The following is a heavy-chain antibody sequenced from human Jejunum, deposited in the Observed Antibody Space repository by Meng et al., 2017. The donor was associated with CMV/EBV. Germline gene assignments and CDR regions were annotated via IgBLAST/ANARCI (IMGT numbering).Heavy chain of an antibody. J-gene: IGHJ4*02. D-gene: IGHD3-3*01. V-gene: IGHV3-30*02. CDR2: IAYDGSNK. CDR3: AKDQAGGYYDFRSGFDY. CDR1: FPSHG. Sequence: FPSHGMHWVGQDPGKGLEWVAFIAYDGSNKYYADSVKGRFTISRDNSKNTLDLQMNSLRVEDTAVYYCAKDQAGGYYDFRSGFDYWGQGTLVTVSS.